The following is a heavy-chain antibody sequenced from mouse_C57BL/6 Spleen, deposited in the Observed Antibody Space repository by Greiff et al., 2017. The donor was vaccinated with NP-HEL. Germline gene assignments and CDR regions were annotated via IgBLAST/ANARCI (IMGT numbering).Heavy chain of an antibody. V-gene: IGHV14-1*01. J-gene: IGHJ1*03. D-gene: IGHD1-1*01. CDR1: CFNLTDYS. CDR3: TTYIPYYYGSSYRYFDV. Sequence: VQLQQSGAELVRPGASVKLSCTASCFNLTDYSLHLVQQRPEPGLEWLGRLDPAAVSPEYAPKFQGKATMTADTSSNTAYLQLSSLTSEDTAVYYCTTYIPYYYGSSYRYFDVWGTGTTVTVSS. CDR2: LDPAAVSP.